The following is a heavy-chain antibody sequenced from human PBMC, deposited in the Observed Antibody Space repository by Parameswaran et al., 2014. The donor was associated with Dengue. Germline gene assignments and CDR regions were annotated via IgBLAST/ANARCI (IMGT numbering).Heavy chain of an antibody. V-gene: IGHV4-34*01. CDR2: INHSGST. J-gene: IGHJ4*02. CDR1: GGSFSGYY. Sequence: ASETLSLTCAVYGGSFSGYYWSWIRQPPGKGLEWIGEINHSGSTNYNPSLKSRVTISVDTSKNQFSLKLSSVTAADTAVYYCARLRGSGRVNWGQGTLVTVSS. D-gene: IGHD3-10*01. CDR3: ARLRGSGRVN.